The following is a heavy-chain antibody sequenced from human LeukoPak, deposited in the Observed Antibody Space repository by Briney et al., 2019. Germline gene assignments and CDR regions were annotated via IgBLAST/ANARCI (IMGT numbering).Heavy chain of an antibody. D-gene: IGHD1-14*01. Sequence: TGGSLRLSCAASGFTFSGSGMHWVRQAPGKGLEWVAFIRYDGSNKYYADSVKGRFTISRDNSKNTLYLQMNSLRAEDTAVYYCAKDPPRTIDYFDYWGQGTLVTVSS. J-gene: IGHJ4*02. V-gene: IGHV3-30*02. CDR3: AKDPPRTIDYFDY. CDR1: GFTFSGSG. CDR2: IRYDGSNK.